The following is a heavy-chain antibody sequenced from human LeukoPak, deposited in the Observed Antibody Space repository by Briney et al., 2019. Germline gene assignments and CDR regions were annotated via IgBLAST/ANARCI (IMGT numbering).Heavy chain of an antibody. CDR2: INQSGNT. J-gene: IGHJ4*02. D-gene: IGHD2-21*02. V-gene: IGHV4-34*01. CDR1: GGSFSVYY. Sequence: SETLSLTCAVYGGSFSVYYWSWIRQPPGKGLEWMGDINQSGNTNYNPPPKRRVTISVDTSKNQFSLKLSSVTAADTAVYYCGRGGFYCGGDCYVDYWGEGTLVTVSS. CDR3: GRGGFYCGGDCYVDY.